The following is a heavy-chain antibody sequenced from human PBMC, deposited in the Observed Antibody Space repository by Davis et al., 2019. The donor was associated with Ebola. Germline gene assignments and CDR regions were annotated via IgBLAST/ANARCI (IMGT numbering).Heavy chain of an antibody. J-gene: IGHJ4*02. CDR3: ARVRSGSYWRYFDY. CDR2: ISSSGSTI. D-gene: IGHD1-26*01. V-gene: IGHV3-48*04. CDR1: GFTFSSYS. Sequence: AGSLRLSCAASGFTFSSYSMNWVRQAPGKGLEWVSYISSSGSTIYYADSVKGRFTISRDNAKNSLYLQMNSLRAEDTAVYYCARVRSGSYWRYFDYWGQGTLVTVSS.